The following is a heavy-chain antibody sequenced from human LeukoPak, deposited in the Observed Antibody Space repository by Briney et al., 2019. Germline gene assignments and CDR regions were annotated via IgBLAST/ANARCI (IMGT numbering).Heavy chain of an antibody. V-gene: IGHV3-48*02. CDR3: ARGDGFPHFDY. J-gene: IGHJ4*02. CDR1: GFTFSSYA. Sequence: GSPRLSCAASGFTFSSYAMNWVCQAPGKGLEWVSFISSSAIIYYSDSVKGRFTISRDNAQNSLYLHMSSLRDEDTAVYYCARGDGFPHFDYWGQGALVTVSS. CDR2: ISSSAII. D-gene: IGHD5-24*01.